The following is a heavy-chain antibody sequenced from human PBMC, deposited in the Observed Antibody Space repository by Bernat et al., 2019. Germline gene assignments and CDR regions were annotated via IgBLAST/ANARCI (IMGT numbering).Heavy chain of an antibody. V-gene: IGHV5-51*01. J-gene: IGHJ4*02. D-gene: IGHD3-22*01. Sequence: EVQLVQSGAEVKKPGESLKISCKGSGYSFTSHWIGWVRQMPGKGLEWMGIIYPDDSDTRYSPSFQGHVTLSADKSIRTAYLHWSSLKASDTAIYYCARRSHPSRYYDRSGYEDYWGQGTLVTVSS. CDR2: IYPDDSDT. CDR3: ARRSHPSRYYDRSGYEDY. CDR1: GYSFTSHW.